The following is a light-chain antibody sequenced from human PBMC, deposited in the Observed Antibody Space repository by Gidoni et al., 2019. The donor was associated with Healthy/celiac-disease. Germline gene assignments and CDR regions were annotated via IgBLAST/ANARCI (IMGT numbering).Light chain of an antibody. CDR1: QDISNY. Sequence: DIQMTQSPSSLSASVGDRVTITCQASQDISNYLNWYQQKPGKAPKLLIYDASNLETGVPSRFSGSGAGTDFTVTISSLQPEDIATYDCQQYDNLILTFGGGTKVEIK. J-gene: IGKJ4*01. CDR3: QQYDNLILT. V-gene: IGKV1-33*01. CDR2: DAS.